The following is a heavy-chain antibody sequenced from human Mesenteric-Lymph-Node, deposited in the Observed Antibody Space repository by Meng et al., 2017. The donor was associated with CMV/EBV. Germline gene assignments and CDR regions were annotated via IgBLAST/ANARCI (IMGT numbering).Heavy chain of an antibody. CDR2: ISSSGSSI. CDR3: ARGGGATPDY. V-gene: IGHV3-11*04. Sequence: GESLKISCAASGFTFSDYYMTWIRRAPGKGLEWVSYISSSGSSIYYADSVKGRFTISRDNDKNSLYLQMNSLRAEDTAVYYCARGGGATPDYWGQGTLVTVSS. D-gene: IGHD1-26*01. J-gene: IGHJ4*02. CDR1: GFTFSDYY.